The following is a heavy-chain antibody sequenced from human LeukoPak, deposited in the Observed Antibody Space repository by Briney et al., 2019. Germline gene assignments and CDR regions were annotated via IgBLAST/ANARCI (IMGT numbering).Heavy chain of an antibody. V-gene: IGHV4-34*01. J-gene: IGHJ5*02. CDR3: ARDSGTTGEVKFDP. CDR1: GGSFSGYY. D-gene: IGHD3-10*01. CDR2: INHSGST. Sequence: SETLSLTCAVYGGSFSGYYWSWIRQPLGKGLEWIGEINHSGSTNYSPSLKSRVTISVDTSENQFSLKLSSVTAADTAVYYCARDSGTTGEVKFDPWGQGTLVTVSS.